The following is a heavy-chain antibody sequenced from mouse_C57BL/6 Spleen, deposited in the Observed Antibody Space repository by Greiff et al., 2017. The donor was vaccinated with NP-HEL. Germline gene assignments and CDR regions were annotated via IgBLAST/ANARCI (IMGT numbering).Heavy chain of an antibody. CDR2: IDPSDSYT. CDR3: ARSGTTVVADLDY. D-gene: IGHD1-1*01. Sequence: QVQLQQPGAELVRPGTSVKLSCKASGYTFTSYWMHWVKQRPGQGLEWIGVIDPSDSYTNYNQKFKGKATLTVDTSSSTAYMQLSSLTSEDSAVYYCARSGTTVVADLDYWGQGTTLTVSS. J-gene: IGHJ2*01. V-gene: IGHV1-59*01. CDR1: GYTFTSYW.